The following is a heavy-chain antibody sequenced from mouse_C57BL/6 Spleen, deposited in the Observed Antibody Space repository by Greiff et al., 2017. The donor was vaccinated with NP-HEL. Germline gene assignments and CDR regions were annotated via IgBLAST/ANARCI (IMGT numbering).Heavy chain of an antibody. J-gene: IGHJ2*01. D-gene: IGHD4-1*01. CDR2: INYDGSST. Sequence: EVKLVESEGGLVQPGSSMKLSCTASGFTFSDYYMAWVRQVPEKGLEWVANINYDGSSTYYLDSLKSRFINSRDNAKNILYLQMSSLKSEDTATYYCARGNWALDYWGQGTTLTVSS. CDR1: GFTFSDYY. V-gene: IGHV5-16*01. CDR3: ARGNWALDY.